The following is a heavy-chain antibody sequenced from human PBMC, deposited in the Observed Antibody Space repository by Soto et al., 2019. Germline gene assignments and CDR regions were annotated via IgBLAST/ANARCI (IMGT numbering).Heavy chain of an antibody. CDR2: IYPGDSET. J-gene: IGHJ6*02. CDR3: ARQKGIAVSGTGYYGMDV. Sequence: RGESLKISCKGSGYSFTSYWFGWVRQMPGKGLEWMGIIYPGDSETRYSPSFQGRVIISADRSISTAYLQWSSLKASDTATYYCARQKGIAVSGTGYYGMDVWGQGTTVTVSS. V-gene: IGHV5-51*01. CDR1: GYSFTSYW. D-gene: IGHD6-19*01.